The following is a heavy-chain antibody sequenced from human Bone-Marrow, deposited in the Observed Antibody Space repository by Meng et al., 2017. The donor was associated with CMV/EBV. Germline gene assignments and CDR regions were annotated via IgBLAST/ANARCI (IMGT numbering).Heavy chain of an antibody. CDR2: IYYSGST. CDR1: GGSVTSSNYY. CDR3: ARTYSSSSYYYYGMDV. Sequence: SETLSLTCTVSGGSVTSSNYYWGWIRQPPGKGLEWIGTIYYSGSTYINPSLESRVTISVDASKNQVSLRVISVTAADTAVYYCARTYSSSSYYYYGMDVWGQGTTVTVSS. D-gene: IGHD6-6*01. V-gene: IGHV4-39*07. J-gene: IGHJ6*02.